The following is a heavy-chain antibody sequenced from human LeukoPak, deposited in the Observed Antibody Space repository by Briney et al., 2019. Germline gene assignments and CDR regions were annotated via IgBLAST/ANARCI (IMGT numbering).Heavy chain of an antibody. CDR3: ARPFELLPYAFDI. CDR2: IYYSGST. CDR1: GGSISSGDYY. D-gene: IGHD2-15*01. Sequence: SQTLSLTCTVSGGSISSGDYYWSWIRQPPGKGLEWIGYIYYSGSTYYNPSLKSRVTISVDTSKNQFSLKLSSVTAADTAVYYCARPFELLPYAFDIWGQGTMVTVSS. V-gene: IGHV4-30-4*08. J-gene: IGHJ3*02.